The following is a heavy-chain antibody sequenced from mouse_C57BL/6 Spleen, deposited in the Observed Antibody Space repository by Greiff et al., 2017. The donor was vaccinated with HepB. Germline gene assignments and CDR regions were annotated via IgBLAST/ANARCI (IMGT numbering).Heavy chain of an antibody. D-gene: IGHD4-1*01. Sequence: EVKLVESGPGMVKPSLSLSLTCTVTGYSITSGYDWHWIRHFPGNKLEWMGYISYSGSTNYNPSLKSRISITHDTSKNHFFLKLNSVTTEDTATYYCASSNWAYAMDYWGQGTSVTVSS. V-gene: IGHV3-1*01. CDR3: ASSNWAYAMDY. CDR2: ISYSGST. J-gene: IGHJ4*01. CDR1: GYSITSGYD.